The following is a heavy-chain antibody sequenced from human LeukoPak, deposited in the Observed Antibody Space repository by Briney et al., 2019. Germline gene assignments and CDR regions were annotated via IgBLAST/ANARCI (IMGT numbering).Heavy chain of an antibody. D-gene: IGHD3-22*01. J-gene: IGHJ3*02. CDR2: ISSSSSYI. CDR1: GFTFSSYS. Sequence: GGSLRLSCAASGFTFSSYSMNWVRQAPGKGLEWVSSISSSSSYIYYADSVKGRFTISRDNAKNSLYLQMNSLRAEDTAMYYCARGTMKYRAFDIWGQGTMVTVSS. CDR3: ARGTMKYRAFDI. V-gene: IGHV3-21*01.